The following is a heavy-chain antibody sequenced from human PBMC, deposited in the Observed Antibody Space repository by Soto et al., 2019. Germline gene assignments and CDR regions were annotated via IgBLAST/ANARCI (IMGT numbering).Heavy chain of an antibody. D-gene: IGHD3-16*01. CDR2: ISGSGGST. Sequence: EVQLLESGGGLVQPGGSLRLSCAASGFTFSSYAMSWVLQAPGKGLEWVSAISGSGGSTYYADSVKGRFTISRDNSKNTLYLQMNSLRAEDTAVYYCAKAYDYVRYYYGMDVWGQGTTVTVSS. V-gene: IGHV3-23*01. CDR3: AKAYDYVRYYYGMDV. CDR1: GFTFSSYA. J-gene: IGHJ6*02.